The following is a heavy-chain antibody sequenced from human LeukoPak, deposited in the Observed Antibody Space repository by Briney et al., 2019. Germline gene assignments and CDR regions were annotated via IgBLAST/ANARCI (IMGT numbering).Heavy chain of an antibody. Sequence: GGSLRLSCAGSGFSFGSYGMHWVRQAPGKGLEWMAFIRYDGSNKYYADSVKGRFTISRDNSKNTLNLQMNSLRAEDTAVYYCAKDPTHYRVWDYYETIGLSYWGQGTLVTVSS. CDR3: AKDPTHYRVWDYYETIGLSY. CDR2: IRYDGSNK. J-gene: IGHJ4*02. V-gene: IGHV3-30*02. CDR1: GFSFGSYG. D-gene: IGHD3-22*01.